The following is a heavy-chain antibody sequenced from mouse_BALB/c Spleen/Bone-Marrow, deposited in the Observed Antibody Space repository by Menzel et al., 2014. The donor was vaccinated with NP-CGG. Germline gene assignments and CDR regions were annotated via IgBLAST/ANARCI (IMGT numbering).Heavy chain of an antibody. J-gene: IGHJ3*01. Sequence: DVMLVESGGGLVKSGGSLKLSCAASGFTFNSYGMSWVRQTPEKRLEWVATISGGGSYTFYPDSVKGRFTISRDNAKNNLYLQMSSLRSENTALYYCARHSYYNQTEVSFVYWGQGTLGTVSA. D-gene: IGHD2-12*01. V-gene: IGHV5-9-2*01. CDR3: ARHSYYNQTEVSFVY. CDR1: GFTFNSYG. CDR2: ISGGGSYT.